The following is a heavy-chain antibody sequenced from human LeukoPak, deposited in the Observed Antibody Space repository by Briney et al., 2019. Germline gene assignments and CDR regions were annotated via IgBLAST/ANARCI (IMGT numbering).Heavy chain of an antibody. Sequence: SETLSLTCTVSGGSISSGGYYWSWIRQHPGKGLEWTGYIHHSGSSYYNPSLKSRVIISVDTSKNQFSLKLNSVTAADTAVYYCANYGSGSYRFDPWGQGTLVTVSS. J-gene: IGHJ5*02. CDR2: IHHSGSS. V-gene: IGHV4-31*03. D-gene: IGHD3-10*01. CDR1: GGSISSGGYY. CDR3: ANYGSGSYRFDP.